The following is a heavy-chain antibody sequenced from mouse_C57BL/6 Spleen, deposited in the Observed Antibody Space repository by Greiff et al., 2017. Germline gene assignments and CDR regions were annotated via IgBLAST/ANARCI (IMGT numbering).Heavy chain of an antibody. CDR1: GYTFTSSW. V-gene: IGHV1-52*01. J-gene: IGHJ4*01. D-gene: IGHD1-1*01. CDR3: ARDYGSIYPYAMDY. CDR2: IDPSDSET. Sequence: QVQLQQPGAELVRPGSSVKLSCKASGYTFTSSWMHWVKQRPIQGLEWIGNIDPSDSETHYNQKFKDKATLTVDKSSSTAYMQLSSLTSEDSAVYYCARDYGSIYPYAMDYWGQGTSGTVSS.